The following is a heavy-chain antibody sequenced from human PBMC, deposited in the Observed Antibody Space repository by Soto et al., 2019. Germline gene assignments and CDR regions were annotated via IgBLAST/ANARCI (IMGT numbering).Heavy chain of an antibody. Sequence: PSETLSLTCAVYGGSFSGYYWSWIRQPPGKGLEWIGEINHSGSTYFNPSLKSRVTISVDTSKNQFSLKLSSVTAADTAVYYCARDGPAATQVNFDYWGQGTLVTVSS. V-gene: IGHV4-34*01. CDR2: INHSGST. CDR3: ARDGPAATQVNFDY. J-gene: IGHJ4*02. D-gene: IGHD2-2*01. CDR1: GGSFSGYY.